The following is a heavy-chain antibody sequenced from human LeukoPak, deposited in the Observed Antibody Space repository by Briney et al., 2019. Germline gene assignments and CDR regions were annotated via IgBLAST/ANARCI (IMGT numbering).Heavy chain of an antibody. J-gene: IGHJ4*02. CDR1: GFTFSSYG. CDR2: IWYDGSNK. V-gene: IGHV3-33*01. Sequence: GGSLRLSCAASGFTFSSYGMHWVRQAPGKGLEWVAVIWYDGSNKYYADSVKGRFTISRDNSKNTLYLQMNSLRAEDTAVYYCARGGRPWYYDSSGYYQRGFDYWGQGTLVTVSS. CDR3: ARGGRPWYYDSSGYYQRGFDY. D-gene: IGHD3-22*01.